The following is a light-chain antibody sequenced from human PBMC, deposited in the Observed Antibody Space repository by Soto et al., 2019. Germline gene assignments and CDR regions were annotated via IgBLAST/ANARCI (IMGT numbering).Light chain of an antibody. CDR1: QSVSNNY. CDR2: GAS. J-gene: IGKJ1*01. CDR3: QQYGSSPWT. V-gene: IGKV3-20*01. Sequence: EIVLTQSPGTLSLCPGERATLSCRASQSVSNNYLAWYQQKPGQAPRLLIYGASSRATGIPDRFSGSGSGTDFTLTISRLEPEDFAVYYCQQYGSSPWTFGQGTKVDIK.